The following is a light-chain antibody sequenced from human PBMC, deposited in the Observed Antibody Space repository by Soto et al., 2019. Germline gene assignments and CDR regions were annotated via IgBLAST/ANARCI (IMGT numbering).Light chain of an antibody. CDR2: GAS. CDR1: QSVGSSY. Sequence: EIVLTQSPGTLSLSPGERATLSCRASQSVGSSYLAWYQQKPGQAPRLLIHGASSRATGIPDRFSGSGSGTDFTLTICRLEPEDFAVYYCHYYGSSPPWTFGQGTEVEIK. V-gene: IGKV3-20*01. CDR3: HYYGSSPPWT. J-gene: IGKJ1*01.